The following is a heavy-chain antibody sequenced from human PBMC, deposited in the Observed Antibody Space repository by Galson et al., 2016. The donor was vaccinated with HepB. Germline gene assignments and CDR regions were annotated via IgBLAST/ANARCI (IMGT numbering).Heavy chain of an antibody. V-gene: IGHV3-7*01. D-gene: IGHD2-2*01. J-gene: IGHJ3*02. CDR3: ARDSWDIVVVSPAMFTFDI. Sequence: SLRLSCAASGFTFSSYSMTWVRQAPGKGLEWVANIKQDGSEKYYVDSVKGRFTISRDNAKNPLYLQMNSLRVEDTAVYYCARDSWDIVVVSPAMFTFDIWGQGTMVTVSS. CDR2: IKQDGSEK. CDR1: GFTFSSYS.